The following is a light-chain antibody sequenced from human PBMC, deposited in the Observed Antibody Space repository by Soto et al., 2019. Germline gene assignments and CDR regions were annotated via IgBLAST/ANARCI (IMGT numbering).Light chain of an antibody. J-gene: IGKJ1*01. V-gene: IGKV1-39*01. Sequence: DIQMTQSPSSLSASVGDRVTITCRASQTITSYLNWYQQKPGKAPELLIYAASSLQSGVPSRFSCSVSGTDFTLTISSLQPEDFATYFCQQSYSAPWTFGQGTRVDIK. CDR3: QQSYSAPWT. CDR2: AAS. CDR1: QTITSY.